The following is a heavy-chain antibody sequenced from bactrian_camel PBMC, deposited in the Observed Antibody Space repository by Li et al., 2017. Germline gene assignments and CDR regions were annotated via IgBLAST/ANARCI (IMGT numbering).Heavy chain of an antibody. CDR2: VYAGGGST. D-gene: IGHD5*01. V-gene: IGHV3S1*01. CDR3: AYGLFVSRVFDPSEYNY. CDR1: GYTYNRNC. Sequence: HVQLVESGGASVQTGGSLRLACAASGYTYNRNCMAWFRQAPGKEREGVAAVYAGGGSTRYADSVRGRFTISLDNAKNTVYLQMNSLNPEDTAMYYCAYGLFVSRVFDPSEYNYWGQGTQVTVS. J-gene: IGHJ4*01.